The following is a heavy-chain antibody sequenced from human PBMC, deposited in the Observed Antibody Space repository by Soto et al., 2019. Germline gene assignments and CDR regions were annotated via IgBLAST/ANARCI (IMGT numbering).Heavy chain of an antibody. CDR1: GFTVDDYA. D-gene: IGHD1-26*01. Sequence: EVQLVESGGGLVQPGRSLRLSCAASGFTVDDYAMHWVRQAPGKGLEWVSGISWNSGSIGYADSEKSRFTISRANAKNTLYLQKNSLRAEDTASYYYAKDIGRGTHAFDYWGQGTMVTVSS. V-gene: IGHV3-9*01. J-gene: IGHJ3*01. CDR2: ISWNSGSI. CDR3: AKDIGRGTHAFDY.